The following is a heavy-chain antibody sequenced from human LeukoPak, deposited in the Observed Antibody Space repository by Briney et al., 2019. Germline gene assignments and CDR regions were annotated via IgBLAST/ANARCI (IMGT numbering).Heavy chain of an antibody. Sequence: SVKVSCKASGGTFSSYAISWVRQAPGQGLEWMGGIIPIFGTANYAQKFQGRVTITTDESTGTAYMELSSLRSEDTAVYYCARAGYYYDSWRAFDIWGQGTMVTVSS. CDR1: GGTFSSYA. J-gene: IGHJ3*02. CDR2: IIPIFGTA. D-gene: IGHD3-22*01. CDR3: ARAGYYYDSWRAFDI. V-gene: IGHV1-69*05.